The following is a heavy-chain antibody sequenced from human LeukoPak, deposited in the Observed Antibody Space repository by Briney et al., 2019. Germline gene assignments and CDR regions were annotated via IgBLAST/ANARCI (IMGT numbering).Heavy chain of an antibody. CDR2: IYYSGSI. D-gene: IGHD3-10*01. J-gene: IGHJ5*02. V-gene: IGHV4-39*07. CDR1: GGSISSSDYY. CDR3: AIGSMVRGAWGPFDP. Sequence: SETLSLTCTVSGGSISSSDYYWGWIRQPPGKGLEWIGSIYYSGSIYYNPSLKSRVTMSVDTSKNQFSLKLSSVTAADTAVYYCAIGSMVRGAWGPFDPWGQGTLVTVSS.